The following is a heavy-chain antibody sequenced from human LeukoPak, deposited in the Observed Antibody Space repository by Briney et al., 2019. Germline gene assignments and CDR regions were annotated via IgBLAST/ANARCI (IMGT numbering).Heavy chain of an antibody. CDR2: ISGSGGST. CDR3: AKSPSVANFDY. V-gene: IGHV3-23*01. D-gene: IGHD6-19*01. Sequence: GGSLRLSCAASGFTFSSDAMSWVRQAPGKGVEWVSSISGSGGSTYYADSVKGRFTISRDNSKNTLYLQMSSLRAEDTAVYYCAKSPSVANFDYWGQGTLVTVSS. CDR1: GFTFSSDA. J-gene: IGHJ4*02.